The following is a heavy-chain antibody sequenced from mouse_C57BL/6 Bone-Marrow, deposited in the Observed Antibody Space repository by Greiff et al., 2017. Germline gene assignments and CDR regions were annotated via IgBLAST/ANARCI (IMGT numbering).Heavy chain of an antibody. Sequence: QVQLQQSGAELVRPGTSVKVSCKASGYAFTNYLIEWVKQRPGQGLEWIGVINPGSGGTNYNEKFKGKATLTADKSSSTAYMQLSSLTSEDSAVYVCAREITTDGAMDYWGQGTSVTVSS. CDR1: GYAFTNYL. CDR2: INPGSGGT. D-gene: IGHD1-1*01. V-gene: IGHV1-54*01. J-gene: IGHJ4*01. CDR3: AREITTDGAMDY.